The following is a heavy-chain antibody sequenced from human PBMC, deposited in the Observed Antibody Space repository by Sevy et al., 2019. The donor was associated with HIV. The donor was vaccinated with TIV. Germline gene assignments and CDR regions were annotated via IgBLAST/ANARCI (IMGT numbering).Heavy chain of an antibody. V-gene: IGHV4-59*08. CDR2: IHNSGGP. CDR3: ARQGGFFPGSGRPFFYYMDV. CDR1: GDSISRYY. D-gene: IGHD3-10*01. J-gene: IGHJ6*03. Sequence: SETLSLTCSITGDSISRYYWSWIRQPPGKGLEWIGYIHNSGGPNYNPSVKSRVTISVDASASKFSLKLTSVTAAATAVYYCARQGGFFPGSGRPFFYYMDVWGKGTTVTVSS.